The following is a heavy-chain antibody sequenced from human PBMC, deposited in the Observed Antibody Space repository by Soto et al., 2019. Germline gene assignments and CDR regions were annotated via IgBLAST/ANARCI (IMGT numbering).Heavy chain of an antibody. CDR3: ARSYCGGDCYSDSYYYYYYGMDV. D-gene: IGHD2-21*02. V-gene: IGHV5-51*01. Sequence: LGESLKISCKGSGYSFTSYWIGWVRQMPGKGLEWMGIIYPGDSDTRYSPSFQGQVTISADKSISTAYLQWSSLKASDTAMYYCARSYCGGDCYSDSYYYYYYGMDVWGQGTTVTVSS. J-gene: IGHJ6*02. CDR1: GYSFTSYW. CDR2: IYPGDSDT.